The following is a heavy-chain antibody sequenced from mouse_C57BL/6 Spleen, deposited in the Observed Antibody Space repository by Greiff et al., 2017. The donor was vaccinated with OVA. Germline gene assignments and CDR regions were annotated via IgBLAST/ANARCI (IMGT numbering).Heavy chain of an antibody. CDR3: ARDSYYGSPYYFDY. V-gene: IGHV1-52*01. Sequence: QVQLQQSGAELVRPGSSVKLSCKASGYTFTSYWMHWVKQRPIQGLEWIGNIDPSDSETHYNQKFKDKATLTVDKSSSTAYMQLSSLTSEDSAVYYCARDSYYGSPYYFDYWGQGTTLTVSS. CDR2: IDPSDSET. CDR1: GYTFTSYW. J-gene: IGHJ2*01. D-gene: IGHD1-1*01.